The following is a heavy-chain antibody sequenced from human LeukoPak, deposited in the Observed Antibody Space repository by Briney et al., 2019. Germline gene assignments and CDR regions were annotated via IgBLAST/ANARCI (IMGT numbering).Heavy chain of an antibody. J-gene: IGHJ4*02. CDR3: AKDQFRGYIGYYYDSSGYSYFDY. CDR2: IGAGDGNT. D-gene: IGHD3-22*01. V-gene: IGHV3-23*01. CDR1: GFTFTNYA. Sequence: GGSLRLSCAMSGFTFTNYAMTWVRQAPGKGLEWVSTIGAGDGNTHYADSVKGRFAISRDNSKNTLYLQMNSLRAEDTAVYYCAKDQFRGYIGYYYDSSGYSYFDYWGQGTLVTVSS.